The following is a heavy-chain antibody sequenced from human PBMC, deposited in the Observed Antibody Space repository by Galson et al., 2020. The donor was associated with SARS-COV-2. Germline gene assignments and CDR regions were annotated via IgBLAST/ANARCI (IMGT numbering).Heavy chain of an antibody. CDR2: INPNSGGT. V-gene: IGHV1-2*02. CDR3: ARERIAVAGPHDAFDI. Sequence: ASVKVSCKASGYTFTAYYMHWVRQAPGQGLEWMGWINPNSGGTNYAQKFQGRVTMTRDTSISTAYMELSRLRSDETAVYYCARERIAVAGPHDAFDIWGQGTMVTVSS. J-gene: IGHJ3*02. CDR1: GYTFTAYY. D-gene: IGHD6-19*01.